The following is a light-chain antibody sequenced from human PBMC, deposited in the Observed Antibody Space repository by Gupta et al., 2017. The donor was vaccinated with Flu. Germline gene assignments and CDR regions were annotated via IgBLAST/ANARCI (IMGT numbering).Light chain of an antibody. J-gene: IGLJ3*02. V-gene: IGLV1-40*01. Sequence: QSVLTQPPSVSGAPGQTVTISCTGSRPKVGAPYDIHWYHQLPATAPNLLIYGDSNRPSGVPDRVSGSKSGTSASLAITGLQAEEEADYYCQSYDSRLSGFWVFGGGTKLTVL. CDR3: QSYDSRLSGFWV. CDR2: GDS. CDR1: RPKVGAPYD.